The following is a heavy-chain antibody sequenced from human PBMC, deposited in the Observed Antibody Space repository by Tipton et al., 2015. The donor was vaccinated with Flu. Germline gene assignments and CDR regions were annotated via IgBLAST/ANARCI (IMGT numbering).Heavy chain of an antibody. CDR2: IYYSGST. CDR3: AKEGPSWYFDL. Sequence: LRLSCTVSGGSISSDGYYWNWIRQHPGKGLEWIGYIYYSGSTYYNPSLKSRVTISVDTSRNQFSLKLSSVTAADTAVYYWAKEGPSWYFDLWGRGTLVTVSS. V-gene: IGHV4-31*03. CDR1: GGSISSDGYY. J-gene: IGHJ2*01.